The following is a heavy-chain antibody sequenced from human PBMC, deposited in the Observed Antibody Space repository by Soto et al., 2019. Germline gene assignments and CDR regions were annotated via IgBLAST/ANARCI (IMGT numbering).Heavy chain of an antibody. D-gene: IGHD5-18*01. V-gene: IGHV4-31*03. CDR3: ARSGYSYGPNPLLY. Sequence: QVQLQESGPGLVKPSQTLSLTCTVSGGSISSGGYYWSWIRQHPGKGLEWIRYIYYSGSTYYNPSLKSRVTISVATSKNQFSLKLSSVTAADTAVYYCARSGYSYGPNPLLYWGQGTLVTVSS. CDR1: GGSISSGGYY. J-gene: IGHJ4*02. CDR2: IYYSGST.